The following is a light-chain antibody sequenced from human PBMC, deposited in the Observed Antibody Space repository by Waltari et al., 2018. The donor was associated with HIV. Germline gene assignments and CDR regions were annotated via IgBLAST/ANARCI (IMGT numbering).Light chain of an antibody. J-gene: IGKJ1*01. V-gene: IGKV3-15*01. CDR2: GAS. CDR1: QRVTKN. Sequence: EVVLTHSPATVSVSPGGRVILSCRASQRVTKNLAWYQQKPGQAPRLVICGASTRAAGVPARFTGRGSGTQFTLTISSLQSEDFAIYYCQQYHNYWTFGQGSK. CDR3: QQYHNYWT.